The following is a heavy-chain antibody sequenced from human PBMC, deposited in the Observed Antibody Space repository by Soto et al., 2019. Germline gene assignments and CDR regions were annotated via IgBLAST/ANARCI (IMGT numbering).Heavy chain of an antibody. CDR3: AKDRNTAMVGWFDP. D-gene: IGHD5-18*01. J-gene: IGHJ5*02. V-gene: IGHV3-30-3*01. Sequence: GGSLRLSCAASGFTFSSYAMHWVRQAPGKGLEWVAVISYDGSNKYYADSVKGRFTISRDNSKNTLYLQMNSLRAEDTAVYYCAKDRNTAMVGWFDPWGQGTLVTVSS. CDR2: ISYDGSNK. CDR1: GFTFSSYA.